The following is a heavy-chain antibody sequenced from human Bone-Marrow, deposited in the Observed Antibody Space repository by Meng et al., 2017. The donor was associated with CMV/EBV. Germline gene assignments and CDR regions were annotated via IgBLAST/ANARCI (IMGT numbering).Heavy chain of an antibody. CDR1: GGSISSSSYY. V-gene: IGHV4-61*01. D-gene: IGHD5-12*01. J-gene: IGHJ4*02. CDR3: ARGRSSGSTPFDY. Sequence: SETLSLTCTVSGGSISSSSYYWSWIRQPPGKGLEWIGYIYYSGSTNYNPSLKSRVTISVDTSKNQFSLKLSSVTAADTAVYYCARGRSSGSTPFDYWGQGTLVTVSS. CDR2: IYYSGST.